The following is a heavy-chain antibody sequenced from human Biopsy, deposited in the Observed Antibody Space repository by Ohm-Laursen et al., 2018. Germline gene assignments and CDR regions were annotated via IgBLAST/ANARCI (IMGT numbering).Heavy chain of an antibody. CDR3: ARDSGILNYGNFKYYHYYGMDV. CDR2: IYYSVMT. D-gene: IGHD4-11*01. J-gene: IGHJ6*02. V-gene: IGHV4-59*02. Sequence: SDTLSLTCSVSGDPVTKYYWSWIRQPPGKGLEWIGHIYYSVMTNYNPSLQSRVSISVDTSRNQVSLTLSSVTAADTAVYYCARDSGILNYGNFKYYHYYGMDVWGQGTKVTVSS. CDR1: GDPVTKYY.